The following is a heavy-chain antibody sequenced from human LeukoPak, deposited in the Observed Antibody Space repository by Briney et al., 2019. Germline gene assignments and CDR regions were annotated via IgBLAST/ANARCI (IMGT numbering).Heavy chain of an antibody. D-gene: IGHD3-22*01. V-gene: IGHV4-59*12. CDR3: ARLTTDSYYYDSSGYFREYAFDI. CDR1: GGSISNYY. CDR2: IYYSGST. Sequence: PSETLSLTCTISGGSISNYYWSWIRQPPGKGLEWIGYIYYSGSTYYNPSLKSRVTISVDTSKNQFSLKLSSVTAADTAVYYCARLTTDSYYYDSSGYFREYAFDIWGQGTMVTVSS. J-gene: IGHJ3*02.